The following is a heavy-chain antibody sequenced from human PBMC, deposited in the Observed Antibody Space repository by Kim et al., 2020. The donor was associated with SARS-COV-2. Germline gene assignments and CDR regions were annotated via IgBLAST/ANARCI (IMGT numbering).Heavy chain of an antibody. Sequence: KLQGRVTMTRDTSISTAYMGLSRLRSDDTAVYYCARGGGRYGSGSYCFDYWGQGTLVTVSS. CDR3: ARGGGRYGSGSYCFDY. V-gene: IGHV1-2*02. D-gene: IGHD3-10*01. J-gene: IGHJ4*02.